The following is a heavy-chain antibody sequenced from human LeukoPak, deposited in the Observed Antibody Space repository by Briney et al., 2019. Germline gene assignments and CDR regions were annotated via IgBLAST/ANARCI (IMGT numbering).Heavy chain of an antibody. CDR3: ARGLGYYDSSVGY. V-gene: IGHV4-4*07. D-gene: IGHD3-22*01. Sequence: SETLSLTCTVSGASISTYYWSWIRQPAGKGLEWIGHIYTSGSTNYNPSLKSRVTISVDTSKNQFSLKLSSVTAADTAVYFCARGLGYYDSSVGYWGQGTLVTASS. J-gene: IGHJ4*02. CDR1: GASISTYY. CDR2: IYTSGST.